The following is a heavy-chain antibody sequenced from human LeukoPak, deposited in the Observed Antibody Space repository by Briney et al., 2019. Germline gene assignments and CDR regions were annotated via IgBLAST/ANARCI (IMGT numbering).Heavy chain of an antibody. Sequence: SQTLSLTCTVSGGSISSGGYYWRWIRQHPGKGLEWIGYIYYSGSTYYNPSLKSRVTISVDTSKNQFSLKLSSVTAADTAVYYCARDRRVPAATYYYYYGMDVWGQGTTVTVSS. J-gene: IGHJ6*02. V-gene: IGHV4-31*03. CDR3: ARDRRVPAATYYYYYGMDV. CDR2: IYYSGST. CDR1: GGSISSGGYY. D-gene: IGHD2-2*01.